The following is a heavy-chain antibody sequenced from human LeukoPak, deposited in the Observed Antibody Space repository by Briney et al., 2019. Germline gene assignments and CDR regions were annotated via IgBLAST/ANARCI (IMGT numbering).Heavy chain of an antibody. CDR1: GGSISRYY. CDR2: IYTSGST. Sequence: SETLSLTCTVSGGSISRYYWSWIRQPAGKGLEWIGRIYTSGSTNYNPSLKSRVTMSVDTSKNQFSLKLSSVTAADTAVYYCARDVRYYDILTGYYNWFDPWGQGTLVTVSS. D-gene: IGHD3-9*01. V-gene: IGHV4-4*07. J-gene: IGHJ5*02. CDR3: ARDVRYYDILTGYYNWFDP.